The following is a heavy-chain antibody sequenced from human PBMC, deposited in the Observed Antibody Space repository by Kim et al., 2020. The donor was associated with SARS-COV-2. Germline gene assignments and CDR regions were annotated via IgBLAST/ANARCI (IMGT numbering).Heavy chain of an antibody. CDR3: ARGVDF. CDR1: GLMFSSHW. J-gene: IGHJ4*02. V-gene: IGHV3-7*04. CDR2: IKPDATEK. Sequence: GGSLRLSCAASGLMFSSHWMSWVRQTPGKRLEWVANIKPDATEKYYVDSVEGRFTITRDNDINFLYLELHNLRAEYTAVYYCARGVDFWGQGTLVTVSS.